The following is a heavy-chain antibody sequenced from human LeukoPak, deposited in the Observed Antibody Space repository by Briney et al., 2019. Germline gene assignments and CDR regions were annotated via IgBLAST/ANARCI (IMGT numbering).Heavy chain of an antibody. Sequence: GGSLRLSCAASGFTFSTYAMSWVRQAPGKGLEWVSLISGSGGSTYYADSVKGRFTISRDNSKNTLYLQMNSLRAEDTAVYYCAKTGYPNNIVVVVAATSILDYWGQGTLVTVSS. CDR1: GFTFSTYA. V-gene: IGHV3-23*01. CDR3: AKTGYPNNIVVVVAATSILDY. J-gene: IGHJ4*02. CDR2: ISGSGGST. D-gene: IGHD2-15*01.